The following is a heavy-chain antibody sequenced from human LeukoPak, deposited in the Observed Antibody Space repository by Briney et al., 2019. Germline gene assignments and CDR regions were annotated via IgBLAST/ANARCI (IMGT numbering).Heavy chain of an antibody. Sequence: QPGGSLRLSCAASGFTFSSYGMNWVRQAPGKGLEWVSYITSSGGAIYYTDSVKGRFTISRDNAKNSLYLQMNSLRAEDTAVYYCARPPSITNPYYGMDVWGQGTTVTVPS. J-gene: IGHJ6*02. D-gene: IGHD3-3*01. CDR1: GFTFSSYG. CDR3: ARPPSITNPYYGMDV. CDR2: ITSSGGAI. V-gene: IGHV3-48*03.